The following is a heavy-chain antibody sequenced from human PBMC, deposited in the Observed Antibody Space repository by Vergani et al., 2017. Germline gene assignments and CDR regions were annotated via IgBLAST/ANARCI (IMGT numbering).Heavy chain of an antibody. Sequence: QVQLQESGPGLVKPSQTLSLTCTVSGGSISSGDYYWSWIRQPPGKGLEWIGYIYYSGSTYYNPSLKSRVTISVDTSKNQFSLKLSSVTAADTAVYYCARVRYYDFWSGYSREENFDYWGQGTLVTVSS. CDR1: GGSISSGDYY. CDR2: IYYSGST. J-gene: IGHJ4*02. CDR3: ARVRYYDFWSGYSREENFDY. V-gene: IGHV4-30-4*01. D-gene: IGHD3-3*01.